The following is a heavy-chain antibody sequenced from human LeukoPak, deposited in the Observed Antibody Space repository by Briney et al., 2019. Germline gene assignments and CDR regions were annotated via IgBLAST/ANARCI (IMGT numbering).Heavy chain of an antibody. CDR1: GDSVSSNMAG. CDR3: AGSSGWSYYYYYGMDV. Sequence: SQSLSLTCAISGDSVSSNMAGWDWVRQSPSRGLEWLGRTYYRSKWYNDYAVSVKSRITIHPDTSKNQSSLQLNSVTPDATAVYYCAGSSGWSYYYYYGMDVWGQGTTVTVSS. J-gene: IGHJ6*02. V-gene: IGHV6-1*01. CDR2: TYYRSKWYN. D-gene: IGHD6-19*01.